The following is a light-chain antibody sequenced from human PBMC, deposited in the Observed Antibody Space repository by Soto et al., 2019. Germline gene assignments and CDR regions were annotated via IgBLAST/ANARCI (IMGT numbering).Light chain of an antibody. CDR1: SSNIGSNT. CDR3: AAWDDSLNGVV. J-gene: IGLJ2*01. Sequence: QSVLTQPASAAGTPGQRVTISCSGRSSNIGSNTVNWYQQLPGTAPKLLIYSNNQRPSGVPDRFSGSKSGTSASLAISGLQSEDEADYYCAAWDDSLNGVVFGGGTKVTVL. V-gene: IGLV1-44*01. CDR2: SNN.